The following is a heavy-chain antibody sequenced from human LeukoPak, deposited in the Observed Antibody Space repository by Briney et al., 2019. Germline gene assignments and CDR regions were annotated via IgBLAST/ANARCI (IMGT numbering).Heavy chain of an antibody. J-gene: IGHJ4*02. CDR3: AHISSSWPDY. V-gene: IGHV3-53*01. CDR1: GFTVSSNY. Sequence: PGGSLRLSCAASGFTVSSNYMSWVRQVPGKGLEWVSVIYSGGSTYYADSVKGRSTISRDNSKNTLYLQMNSLRAEDTAVYYCAHISSSWPDYWGQGTLVTVSS. CDR2: IYSGGST. D-gene: IGHD6-13*01.